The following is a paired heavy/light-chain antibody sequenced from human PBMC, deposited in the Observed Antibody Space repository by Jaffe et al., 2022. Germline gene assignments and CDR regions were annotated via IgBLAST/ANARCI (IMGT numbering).Light chain of an antibody. Sequence: EIVLTQSPATLSLSPGERATLSCRASQSVSSYLAWYQQKPGQAPRLLIYDASNRATGIPARFSGSGSGTDFTLTISSLEPEDFAVYYCQQRSNWPRYTFGQGTKLEIK. J-gene: IGKJ2*01. V-gene: IGKV3-11*01. CDR2: DAS. CDR1: QSVSSY. CDR3: QQRSNWPRYT.
Heavy chain of an antibody. CDR3: ASLGGYYDSSGYSGAFDI. D-gene: IGHD3-22*01. J-gene: IGHJ3*02. CDR1: GYTFTSYY. Sequence: QVQLVQSGAEVKKPGASVKVSCKASGYTFTSYYMHWVRQAPGQGLEWMGIINPSGGSTSYAQKFQGRVTMTRDTSTSTVYMELSSLRSEDTAVYYCASLGGYYDSSGYSGAFDIWGQGTMVTVSS. CDR2: INPSGGST. V-gene: IGHV1-46*01.